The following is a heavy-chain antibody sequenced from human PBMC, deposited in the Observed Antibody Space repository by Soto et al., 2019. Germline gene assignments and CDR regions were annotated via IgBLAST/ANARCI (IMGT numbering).Heavy chain of an antibody. Sequence: GGSLRLSCAASGFMFSNYWMSWVRQAPGKGLEWVAIIKQDGSDKYYVDSVKGRFTISRDNAKNSLYLQMNSLRIEDAAVYYCARNRGYAFDYWGRGTLVTVSS. D-gene: IGHD5-12*01. CDR3: ARNRGYAFDY. V-gene: IGHV3-7*01. CDR1: GFMFSNYW. CDR2: IKQDGSDK. J-gene: IGHJ4*02.